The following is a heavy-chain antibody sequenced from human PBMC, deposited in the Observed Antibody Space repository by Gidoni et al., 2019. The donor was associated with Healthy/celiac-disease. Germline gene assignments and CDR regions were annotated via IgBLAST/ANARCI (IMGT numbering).Heavy chain of an antibody. Sequence: QVQLQESGPGLVKPSETLSLTCTVSGGSISSYYWSWTRQPAGKGLEWIGLSYTSGSTNYNPSLKSRVTMSVDTSKNQFSLKLSSVTAADTAVYYCARVPGIAAAGTNPSYYFDYWGQGTLVTVSS. J-gene: IGHJ4*02. CDR1: GGSISSYY. CDR3: ARVPGIAAAGTNPSYYFDY. D-gene: IGHD6-13*01. V-gene: IGHV4-4*07. CDR2: SYTSGST.